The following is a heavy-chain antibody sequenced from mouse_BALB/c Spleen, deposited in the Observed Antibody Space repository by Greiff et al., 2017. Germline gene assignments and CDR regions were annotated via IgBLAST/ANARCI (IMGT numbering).Heavy chain of an antibody. V-gene: IGHV3-6*02. CDR2: ISYDGSN. CDR1: GYSITSGYY. D-gene: IGHD2-3*01. CDR3: ARGVVYDGYYRSWFAY. J-gene: IGHJ3*01. Sequence: EVKLVESGPGLVKPSQSLSLTCSVTGYSITSGYYWNWIRQFPGNKLEWMGYISYDGSNNYNPSLKNRISITRDTSKNQFFLKLNSVTTEDTATYYCARGVVYDGYYRSWFAYWGQGTLVTVSA.